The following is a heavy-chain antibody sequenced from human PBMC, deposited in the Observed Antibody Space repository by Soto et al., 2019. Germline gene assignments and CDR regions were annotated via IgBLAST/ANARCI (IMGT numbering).Heavy chain of an antibody. V-gene: IGHV3-21*04. CDR1: GFTFSSYS. CDR2: VSCSGSNI. Sequence: GGSLRLSCAASGFTFSSYSMNWVRQAPGKGLEWVSSVSCSGSNIYYADSVKGRFTISRDNSKNTLYLQMNSLRAEDTAVYYCARVRYYGSGSYYISSYYYYGMDVWGQGTTVTVS. CDR3: ARVRYYGSGSYYISSYYYYGMDV. D-gene: IGHD3-10*01. J-gene: IGHJ6*02.